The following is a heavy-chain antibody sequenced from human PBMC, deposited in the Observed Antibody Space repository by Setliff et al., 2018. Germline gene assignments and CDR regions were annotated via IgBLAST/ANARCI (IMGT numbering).Heavy chain of an antibody. CDR1: GDSISSSSYH. J-gene: IGHJ4*02. Sequence: SETLSLTCSLSGDSISSSSYHWGWIRQSPGKGLEWIGNIYYNGDTNRNPSLKSRVTVSVDTSKNQFSLKLSSVTAADTAVYYCRFWSGYYKNDYWGQGTLVTVSS. V-gene: IGHV4-39*01. D-gene: IGHD3-3*01. CDR2: IYYNGDT. CDR3: RFWSGYYKNDY.